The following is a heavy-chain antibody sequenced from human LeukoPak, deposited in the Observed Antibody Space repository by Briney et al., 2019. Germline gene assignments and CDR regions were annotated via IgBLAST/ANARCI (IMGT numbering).Heavy chain of an antibody. CDR3: ARWRLGDDFWSGYTDIFAFDI. V-gene: IGHV4-38-2*02. Sequence: SETLSLTCTVSNYSINDGYYWGWIRQPPGKGLEWIGSIYYSGSTYYNPSLKSRVTISVDTSKNQFSLKLSSVTAADTAVYYCARWRLGDDFWSGYTDIFAFDIWGQGTMVTVSS. CDR1: NYSINDGYY. CDR2: IYYSGST. D-gene: IGHD3-3*01. J-gene: IGHJ3*02.